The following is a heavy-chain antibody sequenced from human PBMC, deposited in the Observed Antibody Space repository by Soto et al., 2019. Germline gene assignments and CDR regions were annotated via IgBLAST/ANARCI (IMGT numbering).Heavy chain of an antibody. V-gene: IGHV4-59*01. J-gene: IGHJ4*02. Sequence: SETLSLTCTFSGGSISSYYWSSIRQPPGKGLEWIGYIYYSGSTNYNPSLKSRVTISVDTSKNQFSLKLSSVTAADTAVYYCARADSYDILTGPYFDYWGQGTLVTVSS. D-gene: IGHD3-9*01. CDR2: IYYSGST. CDR3: ARADSYDILTGPYFDY. CDR1: GGSISSYY.